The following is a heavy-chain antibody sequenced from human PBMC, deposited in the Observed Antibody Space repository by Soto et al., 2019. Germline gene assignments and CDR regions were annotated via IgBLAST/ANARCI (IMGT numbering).Heavy chain of an antibody. Sequence: PSETLSLTCVVSDHSISSDFYWGWIREPPGKGLEWIGSIYYSGSTYYNPSLKSRVTISVDTSKNQFSLKLSSVTAADTAVYYCARLIPYYDILTGPNWFDPWGQGTLVTVSS. CDR2: IYYSGST. J-gene: IGHJ5*02. CDR1: DHSISSDFY. V-gene: IGHV4-38-2*01. D-gene: IGHD3-9*01. CDR3: ARLIPYYDILTGPNWFDP.